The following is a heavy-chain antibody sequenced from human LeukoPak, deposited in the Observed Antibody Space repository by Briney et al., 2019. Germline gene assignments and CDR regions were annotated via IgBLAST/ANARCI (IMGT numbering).Heavy chain of an antibody. CDR2: ISSNGGST. CDR3: AGGDY. V-gene: IGHV3-64*01. J-gene: IGHJ4*02. CDR1: VFTFSSYA. Sequence: GGSLRLSCAASVFTFSSYAMHWVRQAPGKGLEYVSAISSNGGSTYHANSVKGRFIISRDNSKNTLYLQMGSLRAEDMAVYYCAGGDYWGQGTLVTVSS.